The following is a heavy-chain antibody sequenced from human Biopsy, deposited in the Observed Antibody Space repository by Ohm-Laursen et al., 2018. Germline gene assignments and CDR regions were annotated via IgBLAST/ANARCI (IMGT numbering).Heavy chain of an antibody. CDR3: AKDQLHTTSSVGAAFEI. V-gene: IGHV1-69*04. D-gene: IGHD1-7*01. Sequence: SVKVSCKASGGTFGGSPITWLRQAPGQGLEWIGRNIPGVGLTTYAPRFQGRVTVTADTSTNTVYMDLSSLRSEDTAVYYCAKDQLHTTSSVGAAFEIWGPGTLVTVS. CDR2: NIPGVGLT. J-gene: IGHJ3*02. CDR1: GGTFGGSP.